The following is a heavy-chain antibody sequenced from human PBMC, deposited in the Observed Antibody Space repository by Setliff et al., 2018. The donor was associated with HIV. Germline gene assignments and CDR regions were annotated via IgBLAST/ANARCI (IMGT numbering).Heavy chain of an antibody. CDR3: ARCAAGPYCRNSFDF. CDR1: GFTFRNHA. D-gene: IGHD1-26*01. J-gene: IGHJ4*02. V-gene: IGHV3-7*03. Sequence: PGGSLRLSCAASGFTFRNHAMHWVRQAPGKGLEWVANIRQDGSEKYYVDSVKGRFTISRDNAGNSLDLELNYLNDEDTAVYYCARCAAGPYCRNSFDFWGRGTLVTVSS. CDR2: IRQDGSEK.